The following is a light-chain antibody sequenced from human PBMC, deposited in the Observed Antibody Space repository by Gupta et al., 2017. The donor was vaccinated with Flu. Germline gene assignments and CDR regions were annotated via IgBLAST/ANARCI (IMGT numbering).Light chain of an antibody. CDR3: QQYGSSPPIT. V-gene: IGKV3-20*01. CDR2: GAS. J-gene: IGKJ5*01. Sequence: EIVLTQSPGTLPLSPGERATLSCRASQSVSSSYLAWYQQEPGQAPRLLIYGASSRGTGIPDRFSGSGSGTDFTLTISRLEPEDFAVYYCQQYGSSPPITFGQGTRVEIK. CDR1: QSVSSSY.